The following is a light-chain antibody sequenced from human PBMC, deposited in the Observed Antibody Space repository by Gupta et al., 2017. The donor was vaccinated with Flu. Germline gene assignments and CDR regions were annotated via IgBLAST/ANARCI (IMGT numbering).Light chain of an antibody. V-gene: IGLV2-11*01. CDR2: DVS. CDR3: SSDAISYNRV. CDR1: SRDVGGYNY. J-gene: IGLJ3*02. Sequence: VTISLTGSSRDVGGYNYISWDQRHPSKAHTLLIYDVSNRTAAPPGRFSASTSDNTASLTISAHTVEAAADYYSSSDAISYNRVFGGGTKLTVL.